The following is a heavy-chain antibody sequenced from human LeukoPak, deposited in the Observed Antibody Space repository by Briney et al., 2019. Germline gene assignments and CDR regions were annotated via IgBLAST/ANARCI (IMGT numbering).Heavy chain of an antibody. CDR1: GDSFTSYW. J-gene: IGHJ5*02. CDR3: ARKRSIAVAGTTISYNWFDP. V-gene: IGHV5-51*01. CDR2: IYPGDSDT. Sequence: GESLKISCKGSGDSFTSYWIGWVRQMPGKGLEWMGIIYPGDSDTRYSPSFQGQVTISADKSISTAYLQWSSLKASDTAMYYCARKRSIAVAGTTISYNWFDPWGQGTLVTVSS. D-gene: IGHD6-19*01.